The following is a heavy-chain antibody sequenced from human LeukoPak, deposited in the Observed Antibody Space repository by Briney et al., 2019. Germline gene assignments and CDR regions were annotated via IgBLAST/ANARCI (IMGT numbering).Heavy chain of an antibody. V-gene: IGHV4-39*07. J-gene: IGHJ1*01. CDR2: IYYSGST. CDR3: ARDDFFRPIAAAGPGYFQH. Sequence: KSSETLSLTCTVSGGSISSSSYYWGWIRQPPGKGLEWIGSIYYSGSTYYNPSLKSRVTISVDTSKNQFSLKLSSVTAADTAVYYCARDDFFRPIAAAGPGYFQHWGQGTLVTVSS. CDR1: GGSISSSSYY. D-gene: IGHD6-13*01.